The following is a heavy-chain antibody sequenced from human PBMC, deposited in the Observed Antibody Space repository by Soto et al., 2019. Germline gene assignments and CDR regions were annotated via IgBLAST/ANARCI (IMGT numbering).Heavy chain of an antibody. CDR2: IYNSGNT. J-gene: IGHJ4*02. D-gene: IGHD5-18*01. CDR1: ADSITSGSYY. V-gene: IGHV4-39*02. Sequence: QLQLQQSGPGLVKPSETLSLTCIVPADSITSGSYYWGWIRQPPGKGLEWIGSIYNSGNTYYNPSLKSRLTVAIDPSKTHLSLSLTSLTAADTALCYCAARYGRGGTCYGYSHGGQGTLVTVSP. CDR3: AARYGRGGTCYGYSH.